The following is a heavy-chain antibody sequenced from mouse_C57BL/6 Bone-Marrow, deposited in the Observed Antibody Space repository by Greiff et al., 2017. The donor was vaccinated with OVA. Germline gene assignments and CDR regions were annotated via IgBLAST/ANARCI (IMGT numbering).Heavy chain of an antibody. D-gene: IGHD3-3*01. Sequence: VQLKQSGPVLVKPGASVKMSCKASGYTFTDYYMNWVKQSHGKSLEWIGVINPYNGGTSYNQKFKGKATLTVDKSSSTAYMELNSLTSEDSAVYYCARRIGTGFAYWGQGTLVTVSA. J-gene: IGHJ3*01. CDR2: INPYNGGT. CDR3: ARRIGTGFAY. V-gene: IGHV1-19*01. CDR1: GYTFTDYY.